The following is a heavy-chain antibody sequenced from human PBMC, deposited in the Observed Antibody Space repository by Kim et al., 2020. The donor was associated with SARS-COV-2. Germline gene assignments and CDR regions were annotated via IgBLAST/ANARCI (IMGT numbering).Heavy chain of an antibody. V-gene: IGHV4-34*01. D-gene: IGHD6-25*01. J-gene: IGHJ5*02. Sequence: NPALKSRVTISVATSKNQFALKLGSVTAADTAVYYCARDRTAGWREFDPWGQGTRVTVSS. CDR3: ARDRTAGWREFDP.